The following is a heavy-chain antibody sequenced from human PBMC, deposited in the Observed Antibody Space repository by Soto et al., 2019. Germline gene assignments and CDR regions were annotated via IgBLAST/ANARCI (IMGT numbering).Heavy chain of an antibody. J-gene: IGHJ6*02. CDR3: AREPTTVTNYYYYALDV. V-gene: IGHV4-61*01. CDR1: GGSVSSGSYY. D-gene: IGHD4-17*01. CDR2: ISYSGST. Sequence: QLQLQESGTGLVKPSETLSLTCTVSGGSVSSGSYYWSWIRQPPGKGLEWIGYISYSGSTNYNPSLKSRLTTSVDTSTNQFSRKLSSVTAADTAVYYSAREPTTVTNYYYYALDVWGQGTTVTVSS.